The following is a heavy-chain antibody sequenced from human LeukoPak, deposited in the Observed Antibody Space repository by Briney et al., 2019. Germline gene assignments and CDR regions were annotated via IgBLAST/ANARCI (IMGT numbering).Heavy chain of an antibody. D-gene: IGHD3-9*01. V-gene: IGHV4-34*01. CDR2: INHSGSA. J-gene: IGHJ4*02. CDR1: GESFSGYY. Sequence: SETLSLTCAVYGESFSGYYWSWIRQPPGKGLEWIGEINHSGSANYNPSLKSRVTISLDTSKNQFSLKLSSVTAADTAVYYCARADYDILTGYYENEYYFDYWGQGTLVTVSS. CDR3: ARADYDILTGYYENEYYFDY.